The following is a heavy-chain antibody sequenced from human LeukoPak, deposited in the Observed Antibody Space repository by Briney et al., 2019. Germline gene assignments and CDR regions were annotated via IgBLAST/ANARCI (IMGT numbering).Heavy chain of an antibody. Sequence: GGSLRLSCAASGFTFSSYAMHWVRQAPGKGLEWVAVISYDGSNKYYADSVKGRFTISRDNSKNTLYLQMNSLRAEDTAVYYCARVGGYSGYDWMEVDYWGQGTLVTVSS. CDR2: ISYDGSNK. CDR3: ARVGGYSGYDWMEVDY. D-gene: IGHD5-12*01. J-gene: IGHJ4*02. CDR1: GFTFSSYA. V-gene: IGHV3-30*04.